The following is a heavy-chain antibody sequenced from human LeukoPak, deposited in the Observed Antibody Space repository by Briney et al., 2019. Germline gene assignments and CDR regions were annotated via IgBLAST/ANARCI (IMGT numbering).Heavy chain of an antibody. CDR2: INSRSSTI. CDR1: GFTFSSYS. Sequence: GGSLRLSCAASGFTFSSYSMNWVRQAPGKGLEWVSYINSRSSTIYYADSLKGRFTVSRDNAKNSLYLQMNSLRAEDTALYHCARDKGSGSYQGDYYYYYGMDVWGQGTTVTVSS. D-gene: IGHD3-10*01. V-gene: IGHV3-48*01. CDR3: ARDKGSGSYQGDYYYYYGMDV. J-gene: IGHJ6*02.